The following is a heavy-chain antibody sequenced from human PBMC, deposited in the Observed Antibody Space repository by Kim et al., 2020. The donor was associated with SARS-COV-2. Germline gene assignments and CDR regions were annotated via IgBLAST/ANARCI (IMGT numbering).Heavy chain of an antibody. J-gene: IGHJ4*02. CDR2: IYYSGST. D-gene: IGHD3-16*02. V-gene: IGHV4-39*01. CDR1: GGSISSSSYY. Sequence: SETLSLTCTVSGGSISSSSYYWGWIRQPPGKGLEWIGSIYYSGSTYYNPSLKSRVTISVDTSKNQFSLKLSSVTAADTAVYYCARAGIMITFGGVIANNHFDYWGPRTLLTVSS. CDR3: ARAGIMITFGGVIANNHFDY.